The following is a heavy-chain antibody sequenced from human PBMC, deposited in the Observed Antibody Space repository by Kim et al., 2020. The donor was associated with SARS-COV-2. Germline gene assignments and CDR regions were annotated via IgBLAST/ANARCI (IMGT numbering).Heavy chain of an antibody. CDR2: INHSGST. D-gene: IGHD3-10*01. V-gene: IGHV4-34*01. Sequence: SETLSLTCAVYGGSFSGYYWSWIRQPPGKGLEWIGEINHSGSTNYNPSLKSRVTISVDTSKNQFSLKLSSVTAADTAVYYCARQRYYYGSGSYYPPYMDV. CDR1: GGSFSGYY. CDR3: ARQRYYYGSGSYYPPYMDV. J-gene: IGHJ6*03.